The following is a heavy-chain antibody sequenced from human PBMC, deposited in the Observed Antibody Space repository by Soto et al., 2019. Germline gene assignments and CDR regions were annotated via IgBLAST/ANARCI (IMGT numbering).Heavy chain of an antibody. CDR1: GGTFSSYT. V-gene: IGHV1-69*02. CDR3: ASAISEAGSWYYYYGMDV. CDR2: IIPILGIA. J-gene: IGHJ6*02. Sequence: GASVKVSCKASGGTFSSYTISWVRQAPGQGLEWMGRIIPILGIANYAQKFQGRVTITADKSTSTAYMELSSLRSEDTAVYYCASAISEAGSWYYYYGMDVWGQGTTVTVSS. D-gene: IGHD3-3*02.